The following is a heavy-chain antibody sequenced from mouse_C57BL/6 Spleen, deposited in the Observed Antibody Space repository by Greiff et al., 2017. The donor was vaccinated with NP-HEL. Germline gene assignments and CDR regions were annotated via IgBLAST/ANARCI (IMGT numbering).Heavy chain of an antibody. V-gene: IGHV1-81*01. Sequence: QVQLQQSGAELARPGASVKLSCKASGYTFTSYGISWVKQRTGQGLEWIGEIYPRSGNTYYNEKFKGKATLTADKSSSTAYMELRSLTSEDSAVYFCARWYGYDGPWFAYWGPGTLVTVSA. D-gene: IGHD2-2*01. CDR2: IYPRSGNT. CDR1: GYTFTSYG. CDR3: ARWYGYDGPWFAY. J-gene: IGHJ3*01.